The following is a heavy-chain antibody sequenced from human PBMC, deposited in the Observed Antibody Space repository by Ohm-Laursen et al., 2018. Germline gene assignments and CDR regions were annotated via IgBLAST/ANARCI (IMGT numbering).Heavy chain of an antibody. Sequence: SVKVSCRASGYTFTGYYMHWVRQAPGQGLEWMGWINPNSGGTNYAQKFQGRVTMTRDTSISTAYMELSRLRSDDTAVYYCARGEELVYYYDSSGYPPGTWGQGTLVTVSS. J-gene: IGHJ5*02. CDR1: GYTFTGYY. CDR3: ARGEELVYYYDSSGYPPGT. D-gene: IGHD3-22*01. V-gene: IGHV1-2*02. CDR2: INPNSGGT.